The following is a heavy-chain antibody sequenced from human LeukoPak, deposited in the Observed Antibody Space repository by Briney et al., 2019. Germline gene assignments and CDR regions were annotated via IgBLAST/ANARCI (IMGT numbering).Heavy chain of an antibody. Sequence: GGSLRLSCGASGFTFSTYWMSWVRQAPGKGLEWVSSISSGSRRIHYADSMRGRFTISRDNAKNSLYLQVNSLRAEDTAVYYCARGLPYNDAFDIWGQGTMVTVSS. V-gene: IGHV3-21*01. CDR3: ARGLPYNDAFDI. CDR2: ISSGSRRI. CDR1: GFTFSTYW. D-gene: IGHD4-11*01. J-gene: IGHJ3*02.